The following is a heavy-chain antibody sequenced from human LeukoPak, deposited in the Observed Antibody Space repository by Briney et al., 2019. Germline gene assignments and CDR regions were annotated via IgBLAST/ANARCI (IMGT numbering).Heavy chain of an antibody. CDR1: GGSISRYY. CDR2: IDDSGNT. D-gene: IGHD3-10*01. J-gene: IGHJ3*02. V-gene: IGHV4-59*01. CDR3: ARSDYHNSGSHTVFDAFDI. Sequence: SETLSLTCTVSGGSISRYYWSWIRRPPGKGLEWIGYIDDSGNTNYNPSLKSQVTISVDKSKNQFSLKLSFVAAADTAMYYCARSDYHNSGSHTVFDAFDIWGQGTRVTVSS.